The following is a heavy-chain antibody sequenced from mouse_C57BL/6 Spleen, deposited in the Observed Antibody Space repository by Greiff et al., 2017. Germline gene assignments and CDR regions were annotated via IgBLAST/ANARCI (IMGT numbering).Heavy chain of an antibody. J-gene: IGHJ4*01. D-gene: IGHD1-1*01. CDR2: IYPGSGNT. V-gene: IGHV1-76*01. CDR3: AYYYGSSFYAMDD. CDR1: GYTFTDYY. Sequence: QVQLQQSGAELVRPGASVKLSCKASGYTFTDYYINWVKQRPGQGLEWIARIYPGSGNTYYNEKFKGKATLTVEKSSSTAYMQLSSLTSEDSAVYFCAYYYGSSFYAMDDWGQGTSVTVSS.